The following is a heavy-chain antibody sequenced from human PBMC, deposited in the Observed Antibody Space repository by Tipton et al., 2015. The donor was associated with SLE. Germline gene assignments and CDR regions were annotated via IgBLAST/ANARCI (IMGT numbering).Heavy chain of an antibody. J-gene: IGHJ4*02. D-gene: IGHD3-10*01. Sequence: SLRLSCAASGFTFSNAWMSWVRQAPGKGLEWVGRIKSKTDGGTTDYAAPVKGRFTISRDDSKNTLYLQMNSLKTEDTAVYYCTTDLGRYGSGSYFYWGQGTLVTVSS. CDR3: TTDLGRYGSGSYFY. CDR1: GFTFSNAW. CDR2: IKSKTDGGTT. V-gene: IGHV3-15*01.